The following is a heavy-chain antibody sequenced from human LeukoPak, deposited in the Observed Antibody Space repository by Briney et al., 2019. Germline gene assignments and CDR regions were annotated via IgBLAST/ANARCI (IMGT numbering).Heavy chain of an antibody. CDR1: GFTVSKKY. V-gene: IGHV3-21*01. CDR3: ARDGGDYYDSSGYPFHH. Sequence: GGSLRLSCAASGFTVSKKYMTWVRQAPGKGLEWVSSISTSSSYIYYADSVKGRFTISRDNAKKSLYLQMNSLRAGDTAVYYCARDGGDYYDSSGYPFHHWGQGTLVTVSS. CDR2: ISTSSSYI. D-gene: IGHD3-22*01. J-gene: IGHJ1*01.